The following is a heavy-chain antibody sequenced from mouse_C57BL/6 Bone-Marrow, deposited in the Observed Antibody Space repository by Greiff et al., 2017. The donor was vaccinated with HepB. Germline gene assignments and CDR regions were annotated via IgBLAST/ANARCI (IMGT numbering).Heavy chain of an antibody. J-gene: IGHJ4*01. D-gene: IGHD1-1*01. CDR2: ISYSGST. CDR1: GYSITSGYD. Sequence: DVQLQESGPGMVKPSQSLSLTCTVTGYSITSGYDWHWIRHFPGNKLEWMGYISYSGSTNYNPSLKSRISITHDTSKNHFFLKLNSVTTEDTATYYCARAVVEDYAMDYWGQGTSVTVSS. V-gene: IGHV3-1*01. CDR3: ARAVVEDYAMDY.